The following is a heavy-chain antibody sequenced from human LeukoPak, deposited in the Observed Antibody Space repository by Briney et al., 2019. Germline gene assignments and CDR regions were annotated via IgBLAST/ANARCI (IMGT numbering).Heavy chain of an antibody. CDR3: AREDSSGYAAFDI. CDR1: GGSISSGDYY. J-gene: IGHJ3*02. V-gene: IGHV4-61*08. Sequence: PSETLSLTCTVSGGSISSGDYYWSWIRQPPGKGLEWIGYIYYSGSTNYNPSLKSRVTISVDTSKNQFSLKLSSVTAADTAVYYCAREDSSGYAAFDIWGQGTMVTVSS. D-gene: IGHD3-22*01. CDR2: IYYSGST.